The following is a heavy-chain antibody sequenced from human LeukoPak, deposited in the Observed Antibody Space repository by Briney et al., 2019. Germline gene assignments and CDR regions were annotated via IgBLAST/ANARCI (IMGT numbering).Heavy chain of an antibody. CDR1: GYTFTGYF. CDR3: ARGRPGDYFDY. J-gene: IGHJ4*02. D-gene: IGHD6-25*01. Sequence: ASVKVSCKASGYTFTGYFMHWLRQAPGQGLEWMGWINPNSGGTSYLQNFQGRVTMTRDTSISTAYMDLSRLRSDDTAVYYCARGRPGDYFDYWGQGTLVTVSS. V-gene: IGHV1-2*02. CDR2: INPNSGGT.